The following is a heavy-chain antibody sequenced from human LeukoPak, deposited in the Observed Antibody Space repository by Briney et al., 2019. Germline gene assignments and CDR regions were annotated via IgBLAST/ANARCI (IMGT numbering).Heavy chain of an antibody. V-gene: IGHV4-31*03. D-gene: IGHD5-18*01. CDR3: AEGYSYGSFDY. Sequence: SQTLSLTRTVSGGSISSGGYYWSWIRQHPGKGLEWIGYIYYSGSTYYNPSLKSRITISVDTSKNQFSLKLSSVAAADTAVYYCAEGYSYGSFDYWGQGTLVTVSS. CDR2: IYYSGST. CDR1: GGSISSGGYY. J-gene: IGHJ4*02.